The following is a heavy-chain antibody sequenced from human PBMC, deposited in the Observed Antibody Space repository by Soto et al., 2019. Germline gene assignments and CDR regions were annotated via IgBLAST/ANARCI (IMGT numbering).Heavy chain of an antibody. CDR1: GGSISSGGYY. D-gene: IGHD6-13*01. CDR2: IYYSGST. CDR3: AGDPYSSRRHQGYYGMDV. V-gene: IGHV4-31*03. Sequence: SETLSLTCTVSGGSISSGGYYWSWIRQHPGKGLEWIGYIYYSGSTYYNPSLKSRVTISVDTSKNQFSLKLSSVTAADTAVYYCAGDPYSSRRHQGYYGMDVWGQGTKVTVYS. J-gene: IGHJ6*02.